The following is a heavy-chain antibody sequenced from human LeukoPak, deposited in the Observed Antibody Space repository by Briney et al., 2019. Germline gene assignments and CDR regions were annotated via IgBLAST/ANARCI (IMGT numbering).Heavy chain of an antibody. D-gene: IGHD6-13*01. CDR1: GGSINIYY. CDR3: ARENSISAAGTGDGAFDI. Sequence: SETLSLTCTVSGGSINIYYWSWIRQPPGKGLEWIGYIYYSGSTNSGSTNYNPSLKSRVTISVDTSKNQFSLNLSSVTAADTAVYYCARENSISAAGTGDGAFDIWGQGTMVTVSS. V-gene: IGHV4-59*01. J-gene: IGHJ3*02. CDR2: IYYSGSTNSGST.